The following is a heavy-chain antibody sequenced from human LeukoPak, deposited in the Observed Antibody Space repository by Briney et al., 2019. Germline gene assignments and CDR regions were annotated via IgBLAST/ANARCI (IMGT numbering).Heavy chain of an antibody. CDR1: GGSISSYY. CDR2: IYYSGST. Sequence: SETLSLTCTISGGSISSYYWSWIRQPPGKRLEWIGCIYYSGSTNYNPSLKSRVTISVDTSKNQFSLKLSSVTAADTAVYYCAREKVYGYSYGSWFDPWGQGTLVTVSS. CDR3: AREKVYGYSYGSWFDP. J-gene: IGHJ5*02. V-gene: IGHV4-59*01. D-gene: IGHD5-18*01.